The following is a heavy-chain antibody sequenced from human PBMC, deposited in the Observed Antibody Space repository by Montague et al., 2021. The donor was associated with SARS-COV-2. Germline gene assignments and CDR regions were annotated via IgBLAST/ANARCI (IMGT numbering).Heavy chain of an antibody. J-gene: IGHJ6*02. Sequence: SETLSLTCTVSGGSISSSSYYWGWIRQPPGKGLEWIGSIYYSGSTYYNPSLKSRVTISVDTSKNQISLKLSTVTDADTAVYYCARDQGYNWNYYYYYGMDDWGQGTTVTGSS. CDR1: GGSISSSSYY. V-gene: IGHV4-39*07. CDR2: IYYSGST. CDR3: ARDQGYNWNYYYYYGMDD. D-gene: IGHD1-20*01.